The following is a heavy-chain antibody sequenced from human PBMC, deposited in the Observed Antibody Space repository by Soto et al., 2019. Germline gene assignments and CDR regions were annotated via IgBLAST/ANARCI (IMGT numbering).Heavy chain of an antibody. CDR1: GFTFSRYA. Sequence: QVQLVESGGGVVQPGRSLRLSCAASGFTFSRYAMHWVRRAPGKGLEWMAVMSYDGSNNYYADSVKGRFTISRDNSKNTLYLQMNSLRPEDTALYYCARDGGAYWGQGTLVIVSS. CDR3: ARDGGAY. CDR2: MSYDGSNN. J-gene: IGHJ4*02. V-gene: IGHV3-30-3*01. D-gene: IGHD3-16*01.